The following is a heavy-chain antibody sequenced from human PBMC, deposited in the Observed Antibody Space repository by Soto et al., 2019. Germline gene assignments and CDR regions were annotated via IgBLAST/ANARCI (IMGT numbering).Heavy chain of an antibody. Sequence: QVQLVESGGGVVQPGRSLRLSCAASGFTFSSYAMHWVRQAPGKGLEWVAVISYDGSNKYYADSVKGRFTITRDNSKNTLYLQMNSLRAEDTAVYYCARDLRIAARPGRPALGGYWGQGTLVTVSS. CDR3: ARDLRIAARPGRPALGGY. J-gene: IGHJ4*02. D-gene: IGHD6-6*01. CDR2: ISYDGSNK. CDR1: GFTFSSYA. V-gene: IGHV3-30-3*01.